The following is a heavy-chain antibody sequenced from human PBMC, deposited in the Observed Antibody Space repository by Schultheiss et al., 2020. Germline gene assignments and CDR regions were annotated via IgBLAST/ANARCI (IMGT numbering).Heavy chain of an antibody. V-gene: IGHV1-18*04. CDR2: ISAYNGNT. Sequence: ASVKVSCKASGYTFTSYGITWVRQAPGQGLEWMGWISAYNGNTNYAQIFQGRVTMTTDTSASTAYMELSSLRSEDTAVYYCARVKFKSGSYYYYYYMDVWGKGTTVTVSS. CDR1: GYTFTSYG. CDR3: ARVKFKSGSYYYYYYMDV. J-gene: IGHJ6*03. D-gene: IGHD1-26*01.